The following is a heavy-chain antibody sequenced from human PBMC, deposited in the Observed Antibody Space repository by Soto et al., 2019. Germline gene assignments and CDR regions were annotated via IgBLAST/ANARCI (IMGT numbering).Heavy chain of an antibody. D-gene: IGHD3-3*01. CDR1: GFTFSSYS. J-gene: IGHJ4*02. CDR2: ISGSGGST. V-gene: IGHV3-23*01. Sequence: XESLTLSFAASGFTFSSYSMSWVRQAPGKGLEWVSAISGSGGSTYYADSVKGRFTISRDNSKNTLYLQMNSLRAEDTAVYYCAKDFDFWSGYYRPQFDYWGQGTLVTVSS. CDR3: AKDFDFWSGYYRPQFDY.